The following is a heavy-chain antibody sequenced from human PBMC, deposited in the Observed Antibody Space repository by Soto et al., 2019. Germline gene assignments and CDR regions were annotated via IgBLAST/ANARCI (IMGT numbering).Heavy chain of an antibody. V-gene: IGHV3-30-3*01. D-gene: IGHD3-10*01. CDR1: GFTFSSYA. CDR3: ARMHPNYYGSGRPGGSLDY. CDR2: ISYDGSNK. J-gene: IGHJ4*02. Sequence: GGSLRLSCAASGFTFSSYAMHWVRQAPGKGLEWVAVISYDGSNKYYADSVKGRFTISRDNSKNTLYLQMNSLRAEDTAVDYCARMHPNYYGSGRPGGSLDYWGQGTLVTVSS.